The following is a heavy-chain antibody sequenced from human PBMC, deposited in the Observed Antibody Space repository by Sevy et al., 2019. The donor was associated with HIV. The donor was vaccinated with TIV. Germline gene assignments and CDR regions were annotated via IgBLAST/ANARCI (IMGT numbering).Heavy chain of an antibody. J-gene: IGHJ4*02. V-gene: IGHV4-30-4*01. CDR2: IYYSGTT. Sequence: SETLSLTCTVSGGSISSGDYSWSWIRQPPGKGLEWIGYIYYSGTTYSNPSLKSRVTISVDTSKNQFSLKLSSVTAADTAVYYCARTSRDIVLVAAYFDFWGQGTLVTVSS. CDR1: GGSISSGDYS. D-gene: IGHD2-2*01. CDR3: ARTSRDIVLVAAYFDF.